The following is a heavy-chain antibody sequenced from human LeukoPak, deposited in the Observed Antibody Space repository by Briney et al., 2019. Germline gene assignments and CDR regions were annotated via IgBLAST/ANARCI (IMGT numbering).Heavy chain of an antibody. V-gene: IGHV4-39*01. J-gene: IGHJ3*02. CDR3: ARRNTAKGAFDI. CDR1: GGSIGGSTYY. D-gene: IGHD5-18*01. Sequence: SETLSLTCTVSGGSIGGSTYYWGWIRQSPGKGLEWIGSVYYSGSTYYNPSLKSRVTMSVDTSRNQFSLKVTSATAADTTVYYCARRNTAKGAFDIWGQGTMVTVSS. CDR2: VYYSGST.